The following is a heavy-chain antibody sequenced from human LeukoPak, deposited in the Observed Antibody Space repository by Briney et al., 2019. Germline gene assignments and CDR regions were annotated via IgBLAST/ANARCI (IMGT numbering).Heavy chain of an antibody. CDR3: ARGWGSSWYYFDY. J-gene: IGHJ4*02. CDR1: GDSISNFY. Sequence: SETLSLTCTVSGDSISNFYWSWIRQSPGKGLEWLGYISYSGNTNYNPSLKSRVAISLDTPKNQFSLKLSFVTAADTAVYYCARGWGSSWYYFDYWGQGTLVTVSS. CDR2: ISYSGNT. D-gene: IGHD6-13*01. V-gene: IGHV4-59*01.